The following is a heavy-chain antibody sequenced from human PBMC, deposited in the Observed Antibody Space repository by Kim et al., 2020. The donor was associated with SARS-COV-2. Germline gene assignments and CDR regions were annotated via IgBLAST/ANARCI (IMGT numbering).Heavy chain of an antibody. CDR2: ISYDGSNK. V-gene: IGHV3-30-3*01. J-gene: IGHJ4*02. Sequence: GGSLRLSCAASGFTFSSYAMHWVRQAPGKGLEWVAVISYDGSNKYYADSVKGRFTISRDNSKNTLYLQMNSLRAEDTAVYYCARGYCSSTSCYCGFDYWGQGTLVTVSS. D-gene: IGHD2-2*01. CDR1: GFTFSSYA. CDR3: ARGYCSSTSCYCGFDY.